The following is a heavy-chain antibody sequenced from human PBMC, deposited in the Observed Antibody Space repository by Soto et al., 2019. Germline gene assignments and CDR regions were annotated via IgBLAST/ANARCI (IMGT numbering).Heavy chain of an antibody. Sequence: PGGSLRLSCASSVFTFSSYAMSCVRHSPGKWLEWVSAISGSGGSTYYADSVKGRFTISRDNSKNTLYLQMNSLRAEDTAVYYCAKSLGSWFGELRSPFEYWGQGTLFTVSS. CDR3: AKSLGSWFGELRSPFEY. CDR2: ISGSGGST. J-gene: IGHJ4*02. CDR1: VFTFSSYA. V-gene: IGHV3-23*01. D-gene: IGHD3-10*01.